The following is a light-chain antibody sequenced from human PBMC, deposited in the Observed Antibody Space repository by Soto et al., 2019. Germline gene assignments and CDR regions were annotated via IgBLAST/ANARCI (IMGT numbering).Light chain of an antibody. CDR1: QSVSSY. V-gene: IGKV3-11*01. CDR3: QQRSNWPLT. Sequence: EIVLTQSPATLSLSPGERATLSCRASQSVSSYLAWYQQKPGRAPRLLIYDASNRAAGIPARFSGSGSGTDFTLTISSLEPADFAVYYCQQRSNWPLTFCGGTKVDIK. CDR2: DAS. J-gene: IGKJ4*01.